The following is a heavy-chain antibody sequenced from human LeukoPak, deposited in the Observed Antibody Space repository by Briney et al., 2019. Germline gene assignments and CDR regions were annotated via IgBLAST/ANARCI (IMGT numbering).Heavy chain of an antibody. D-gene: IGHD6-13*01. J-gene: IGHJ6*03. CDR1: GGSISSYY. CDR2: IYYSGST. Sequence: SETLSLTCSVSGGSISSYYWSWIRQPPGKGLEWIGYIYYSGSTNYNPSLKSRVTISVDTSKNQFSLKLSSVTAADTAVYYCARGGGISHYYYYMDVWGKGTTVTISS. V-gene: IGHV4-59*01. CDR3: ARGGGISHYYYYMDV.